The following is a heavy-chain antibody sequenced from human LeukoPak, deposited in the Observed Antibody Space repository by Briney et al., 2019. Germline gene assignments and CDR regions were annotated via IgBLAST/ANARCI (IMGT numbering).Heavy chain of an antibody. V-gene: IGHV3-30*18. Sequence: GGSLRLSCAASGFTFSSYGMHWVRQAPGKGLEWVAVISYDGSNKYYADSVKGRFTISRDNAKNTLYLQMNSLRAEDTAVYYCAKDLHYGSADYWGQGTLVTVSS. CDR3: AKDLHYGSADY. CDR2: ISYDGSNK. CDR1: GFTFSSYG. D-gene: IGHD3-10*01. J-gene: IGHJ4*02.